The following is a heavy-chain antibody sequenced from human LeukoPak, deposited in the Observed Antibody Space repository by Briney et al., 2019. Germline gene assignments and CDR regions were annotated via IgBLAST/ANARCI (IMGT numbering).Heavy chain of an antibody. J-gene: IGHJ4*02. V-gene: IGHV3-23*01. D-gene: IGHD2-2*01. CDR2: ISNSGDST. CDR3: AKDHESASWGYFDY. CDR1: GFTFSSYA. Sequence: GGSLRLSCAASGFTFSSYAMSWVRQAPGKGLGWVSSISNSGDSTYYADSVKGRFTISRDNSKNTLYLQMNSLRAEDTAVYYCAKDHESASWGYFDYWGQGTLVTVSS.